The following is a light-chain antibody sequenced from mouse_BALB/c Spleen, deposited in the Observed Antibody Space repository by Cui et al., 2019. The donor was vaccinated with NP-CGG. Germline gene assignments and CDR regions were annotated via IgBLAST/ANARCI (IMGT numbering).Light chain of an antibody. J-gene: IGLJ1*01. Sequence: QAVVPQESALTTSHGETVTLTCHSSTGAVTTSNYANWVQEKPDHLFTGLIGGTNNRVPGVPARFSGSLIGDKAALTITGAQTEDEAIYFCALWYSNHWVFGGGTKLTVL. CDR2: GTN. V-gene: IGLV1*01. CDR1: TGAVTTSNY. CDR3: ALWYSNHWV.